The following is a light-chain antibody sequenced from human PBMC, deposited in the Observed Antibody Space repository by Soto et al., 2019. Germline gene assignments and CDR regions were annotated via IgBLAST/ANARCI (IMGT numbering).Light chain of an antibody. J-gene: IGKJ3*01. V-gene: IGKV1-33*01. CDR1: QDISNY. Sequence: DIQMTQSPSSLSASVGDRVTITCQASQDISNYLNWYQQKPGKAPKLLIYDASNLETGVPSRFSGSGSGTDFTFPISSLQPEDIATYYCQQYYNRPPFTFGPGTKVDIK. CDR3: QQYYNRPPFT. CDR2: DAS.